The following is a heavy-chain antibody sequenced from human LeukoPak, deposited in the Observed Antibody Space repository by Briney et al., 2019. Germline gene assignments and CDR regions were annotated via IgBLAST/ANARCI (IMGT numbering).Heavy chain of an antibody. Sequence: SETLSLTCTVSGGSISSYYWSWIRQPPGKGLEWIGYIYYSGSTNYNPSLKSRVTISVDTSKNQFSLKLSSVTAADTAVYHCARAPPTMVRGVIDPFDYWGQGTLVTVSS. J-gene: IGHJ4*02. D-gene: IGHD3-10*01. CDR3: ARAPPTMVRGVIDPFDY. V-gene: IGHV4-59*01. CDR2: IYYSGST. CDR1: GGSISSYY.